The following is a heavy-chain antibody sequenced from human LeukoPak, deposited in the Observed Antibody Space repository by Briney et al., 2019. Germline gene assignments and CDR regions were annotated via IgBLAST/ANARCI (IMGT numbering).Heavy chain of an antibody. J-gene: IGHJ4*02. CDR3: ARGDYGGNLAFDY. CDR2: INPNSGGT. CDR1: GYTFTDYY. D-gene: IGHD4-23*01. V-gene: IGHV1-2*02. Sequence: ASVTVSCKPSGYTFTDYYMHCARQAPGQGPDWQGWINPNSGGTNYAQKFQGRVTMTRDTSISTAYMELSRLRSDDTAVYYCARGDYGGNLAFDYWGQGTLVTVSS.